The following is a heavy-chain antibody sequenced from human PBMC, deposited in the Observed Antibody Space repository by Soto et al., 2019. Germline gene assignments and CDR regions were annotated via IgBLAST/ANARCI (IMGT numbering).Heavy chain of an antibody. V-gene: IGHV1-18*01. CDR2: ISAYNGNT. J-gene: IGHJ5*02. CDR1: GYTFTSYG. D-gene: IGHD2-15*01. Sequence: ASVKVSCKASGYTFTSYGISWVRQAPGQGLEWMGWISAYNGNTNYAQKLQGRVTITADESTSTAYMELSSPRSEDTAVYYCARVVVVAAIHSFDPWGQGTLVTVSS. CDR3: ARVVVVAAIHSFDP.